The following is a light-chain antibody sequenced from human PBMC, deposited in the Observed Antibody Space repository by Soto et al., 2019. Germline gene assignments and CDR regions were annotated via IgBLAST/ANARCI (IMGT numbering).Light chain of an antibody. CDR2: GAS. CDR3: QQYGSSPRT. V-gene: IGKV3-20*01. CDR1: QSVSSSY. Sequence: EIVLTQSPGTLSLSPGERATLSCRASQSVSSSYLAWYQQKPGQAPRLLIYGASSRATGIPDRFSGSGPGTDFTLPISRLEPEDFAVYYCQQYGSSPRTFGQGTKVEIK. J-gene: IGKJ1*01.